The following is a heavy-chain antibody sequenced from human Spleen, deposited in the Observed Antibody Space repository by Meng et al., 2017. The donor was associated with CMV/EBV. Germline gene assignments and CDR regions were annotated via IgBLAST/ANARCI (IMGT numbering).Heavy chain of an antibody. CDR3: ARAYYYDSSGYYPFDY. V-gene: IGHV5-51*01. CDR2: IYPGDSDT. Sequence: GYSFPSYWIGWVRQMPGKGLEWMGIIYPGDSDTRYSPSFQGQVTISADKSISTAYLQWSSLKASDTAMYYCARAYYYDSSGYYPFDYWGQGTLVTVSS. J-gene: IGHJ4*02. D-gene: IGHD3-22*01. CDR1: GYSFPSYW.